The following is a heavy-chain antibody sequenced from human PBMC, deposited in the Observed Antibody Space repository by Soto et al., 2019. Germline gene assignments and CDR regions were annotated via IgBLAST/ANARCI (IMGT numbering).Heavy chain of an antibody. CDR1: GGSISSYY. D-gene: IGHD6-19*01. Sequence: SETLSLTCTVSGGSISSYYWSWIRQPPGKGLEWIGYIYYSGSTNYNPSLKSRVTISVDTSKNQFSLKLSSVTAADTAVYYCARVGGSGWYPYLYGMDVWGQGTTVT. V-gene: IGHV4-59*01. CDR2: IYYSGST. J-gene: IGHJ6*02. CDR3: ARVGGSGWYPYLYGMDV.